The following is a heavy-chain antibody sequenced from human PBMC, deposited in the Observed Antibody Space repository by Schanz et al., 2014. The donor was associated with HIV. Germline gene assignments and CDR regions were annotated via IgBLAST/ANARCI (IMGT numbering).Heavy chain of an antibody. J-gene: IGHJ4*02. CDR1: GFTFSTSW. D-gene: IGHD2-15*01. CDR3: ARGGIWEWDQPDFDY. Sequence: VQLVESGGGLVQPGGSLRLSCAASGFTFSTSWMHWVRQAPSKGLEWVAVVAFDGGNKYYADSVKGRFTISRDNSKDTLYLEMNSLRAEDTAVYYCARGGIWEWDQPDFDYWGQGTLVTVSS. V-gene: IGHV3-30-3*01. CDR2: VAFDGGNK.